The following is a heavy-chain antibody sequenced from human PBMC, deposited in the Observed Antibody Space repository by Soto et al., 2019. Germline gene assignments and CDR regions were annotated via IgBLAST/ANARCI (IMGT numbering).Heavy chain of an antibody. CDR2: ISWNSGSI. J-gene: IGHJ4*02. V-gene: IGHV3-9*01. CDR3: ANGSPPGY. CDR1: GFTFDDYA. Sequence: EVQLVESGGGLVQPGRSLRLSCAASGFTFDDYAMHWVRQAPGKGLEWVSGISWNSGSIGYADSVKGRFTISRDNAKNSLYLQMNSLRAEDTALYYCANGSPPGYWGQGTLVTVSS.